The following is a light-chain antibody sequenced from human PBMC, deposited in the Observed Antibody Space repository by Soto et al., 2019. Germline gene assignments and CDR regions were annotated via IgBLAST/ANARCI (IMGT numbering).Light chain of an antibody. V-gene: IGKV4-1*01. Sequence: DIVMTQSPDSLAVSLGERATVNCKSIQSVLDNSNKKNYLAWYQHKPGQPPKLLIYWASTRESGVPERFSGSGSGTDFTLTISSLQAEDVAVYYCQQYYDTPTFGQGTRLEI. J-gene: IGKJ5*01. CDR2: WAS. CDR1: QSVLDNSNKKNY. CDR3: QQYYDTPT.